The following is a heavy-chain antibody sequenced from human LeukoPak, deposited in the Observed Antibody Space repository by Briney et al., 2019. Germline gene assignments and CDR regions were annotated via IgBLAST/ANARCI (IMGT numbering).Heavy chain of an antibody. Sequence: GGSLRLSCAASGFTFSSYEMNWVRQAPGKGLEWVSYISSSGSTIYYADSVKGRFTISRDNARNSLYLQMNSLRAEDTAVYYCARERDGVFDYWGQGTLVTVSS. D-gene: IGHD3-10*01. V-gene: IGHV3-48*03. J-gene: IGHJ4*02. CDR3: ARERDGVFDY. CDR2: ISSSGSTI. CDR1: GFTFSSYE.